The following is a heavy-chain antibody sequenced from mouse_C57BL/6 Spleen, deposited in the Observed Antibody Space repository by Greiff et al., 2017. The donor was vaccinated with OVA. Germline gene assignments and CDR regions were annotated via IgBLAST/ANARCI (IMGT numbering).Heavy chain of an antibody. CDR1: GYTFTDYY. CDR2: INPNNGGT. J-gene: IGHJ3*01. Sequence: EVQLQQSGPELVKPGASVKISCKASGYTFTDYYMNWVKQSHGKSLAWIGDINPNNGGTSYNQKFKGKATLTVDKSSSTAYMELRSLTSEDSAVYYCAPSTMVTTSFAYWGQGTLVTVSA. CDR3: APSTMVTTSFAY. V-gene: IGHV1-26*01. D-gene: IGHD2-2*01.